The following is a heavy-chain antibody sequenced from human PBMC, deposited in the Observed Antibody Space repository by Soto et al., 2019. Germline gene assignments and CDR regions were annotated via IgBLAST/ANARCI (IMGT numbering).Heavy chain of an antibody. CDR3: ARVRCFNGLCHTADYGMDV. D-gene: IGHD2-8*01. J-gene: IGHJ6*02. Sequence: SVKVSCKASGDVFRSYGINWVRQAPGQGLEWMGGIIPISGTTNYAQKFQGRVAITADESTDTVYMELSRLGSEDTAVYFCARVRCFNGLCHTADYGMDVWGQGTTVTVSS. CDR2: IIPISGTT. V-gene: IGHV1-69*13. CDR1: GDVFRSYG.